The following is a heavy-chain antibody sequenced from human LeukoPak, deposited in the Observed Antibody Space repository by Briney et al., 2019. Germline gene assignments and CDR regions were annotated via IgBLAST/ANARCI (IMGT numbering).Heavy chain of an antibody. CDR3: ASRDKGYYYGMDV. Sequence: PGGSLRLSCAASGFTVSSNYMSWVRKAPGKGLEWVSLIYSGGSTYYADSVKGRFTISRDNSKNTLYLQMNSLRAEDTAVYYCASRDKGYYYGMDVWGQGTTVTVSS. CDR1: GFTVSSNY. V-gene: IGHV3-66*01. CDR2: IYSGGST. D-gene: IGHD5-24*01. J-gene: IGHJ6*02.